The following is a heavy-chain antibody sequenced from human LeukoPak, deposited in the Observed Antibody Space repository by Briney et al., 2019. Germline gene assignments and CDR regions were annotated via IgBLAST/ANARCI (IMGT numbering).Heavy chain of an antibody. V-gene: IGHV3-11*01. CDR1: GFTFSDYY. J-gene: IGHJ5*02. Sequence: GGSLRLSCAASGFTFSDYYMSWIRQAPGKGLEWVSYISSSGSTIYYADSVKGRFTISRDNAKNSLYLQMNSLRAEDTAVYYCARGAPKYSSSWYVGDPWGQGTLVTVSS. CDR2: ISSSGSTI. D-gene: IGHD6-13*01. CDR3: ARGAPKYSSSWYVGDP.